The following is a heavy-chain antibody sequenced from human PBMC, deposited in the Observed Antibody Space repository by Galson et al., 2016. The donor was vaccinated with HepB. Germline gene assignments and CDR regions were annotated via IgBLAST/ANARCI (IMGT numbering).Heavy chain of an antibody. Sequence: TLSLTCTVSGGSISSADYYWSWIRQHPGKGLEWIGYIYYSGSTYYNPSLKRRVTMSVDTSKNQFSLNLSSVTAADTAVYYCARASMKTSRAIDYWGQGTLVTVSS. CDR3: ARASMKTSRAIDY. CDR1: GGSISSADYY. V-gene: IGHV4-31*03. J-gene: IGHJ4*02. CDR2: IYYSGST.